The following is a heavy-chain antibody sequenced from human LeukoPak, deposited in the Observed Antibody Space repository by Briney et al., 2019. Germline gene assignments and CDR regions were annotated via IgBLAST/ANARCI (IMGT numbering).Heavy chain of an antibody. CDR1: GDSMISNSFS. D-gene: IGHD5-18*01. Sequence: SGTLSLTCTVSGDSMISNSFSWGWIRQSPGKGLEWIGNISYTGNTYSNPSLKSRVTMSADTSKNQFSLKLSFVTAADTALYYCVRVDGSGYSPYWGQGALVTVS. J-gene: IGHJ4*02. CDR2: ISYTGNT. CDR3: VRVDGSGYSPY. V-gene: IGHV4-39*01.